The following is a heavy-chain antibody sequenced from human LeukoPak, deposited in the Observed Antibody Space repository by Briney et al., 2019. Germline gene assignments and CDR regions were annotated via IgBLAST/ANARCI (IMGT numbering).Heavy chain of an antibody. D-gene: IGHD3-10*01. V-gene: IGHV1-8*03. CDR3: ARSLAYYYGSGNPYYFDY. J-gene: IGHJ4*02. CDR1: GYTFTSYD. CDR2: MNPNSGNT. Sequence: ASVKVSCKASGYTFTSYDINWVRQATGQGLEWMGWMNPNSGNTGYAQKFQGRVTITRNTSISTAYMELSSLRSEDTAVYYCARSLAYYYGSGNPYYFDYWGQGTLVTVSS.